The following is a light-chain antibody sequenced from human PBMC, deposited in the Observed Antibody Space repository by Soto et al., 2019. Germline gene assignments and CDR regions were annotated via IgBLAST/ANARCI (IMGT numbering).Light chain of an antibody. CDR3: QQFHSFPIT. V-gene: IGKV1-5*01. CDR1: QSITTW. CDR2: DVS. J-gene: IGKJ5*01. Sequence: DIQMTQSPSTVSAYVGDSVTITCRASQSITTWLAWYQQRPGKAPKLLIYDVSSLQSGVPSRFSGSGSGTDFTLTINSLQPEDYATYYCQQFHSFPITFGQGTRLETK.